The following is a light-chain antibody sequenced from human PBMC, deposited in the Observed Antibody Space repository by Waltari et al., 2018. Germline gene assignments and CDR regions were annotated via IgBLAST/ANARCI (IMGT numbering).Light chain of an antibody. CDR1: SRDVGGYKF. CDR2: DVS. CDR3: SSYTTSTTPVI. V-gene: IGLV2-14*01. J-gene: IGLJ2*01. Sequence: QSALTQPASVSGSPVQSITISCTGTSRDVGGYKFVSWYQQYPGKAPKLIIYDVSNRPSGVSSRFSVSKSGDTASLTISGLQAEDEADYYCSSYTTSTTPVIFGGGTKLTVL.